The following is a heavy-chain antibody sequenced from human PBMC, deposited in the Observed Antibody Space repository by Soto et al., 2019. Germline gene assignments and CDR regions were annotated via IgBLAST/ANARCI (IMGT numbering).Heavy chain of an antibody. CDR3: ARGWYYFNF. CDR1: VEPMTGGHY. J-gene: IGHJ4*02. CDR2: IYYGGTT. D-gene: IGHD2-15*01. V-gene: IGHV4-38-2*01. Sequence: SETRSLTCDVSVEPMTGGHYWVWIRQSPWKGLEWIGSIYYGGTTYYNPSLRSRLAISIDTSKNQFSLRLSSVTAADTALYYCARGWYYFNFWGQGTLVTVCS.